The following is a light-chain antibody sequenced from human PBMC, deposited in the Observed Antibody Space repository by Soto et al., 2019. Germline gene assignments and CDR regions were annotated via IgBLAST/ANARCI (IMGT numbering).Light chain of an antibody. J-gene: IGKJ1*01. Sequence: DIQMTQSPSTLSAGVGDRVTITCRASQRISTYLNWYQQKPGKAPTLLIYAASSLQSVVPSRFSGRGCETDFTLTINTLQPEDFVTYFLQQCYSSPRTFGQGTKVEIK. CDR3: QQCYSSPRT. V-gene: IGKV1-39*01. CDR2: AAS. CDR1: QRISTY.